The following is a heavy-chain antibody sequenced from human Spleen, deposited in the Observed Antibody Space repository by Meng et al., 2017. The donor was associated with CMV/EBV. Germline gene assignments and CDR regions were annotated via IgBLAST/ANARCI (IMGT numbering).Heavy chain of an antibody. J-gene: IGHJ5*02. Sequence: EVQLVESGGGLVKPGGVLRLSGAASGFTFSSYSMNWVRQAPGKGLEWVLSISSSSSYIYYADSVKGRFTISRDNAKNSLYLQMNSLRAEDTAVYYCARGGQQLVPNWFDPWGQGTLVTVSS. CDR2: ISSSSSYI. V-gene: IGHV3-21*01. D-gene: IGHD6-13*01. CDR1: GFTFSSYS. CDR3: ARGGQQLVPNWFDP.